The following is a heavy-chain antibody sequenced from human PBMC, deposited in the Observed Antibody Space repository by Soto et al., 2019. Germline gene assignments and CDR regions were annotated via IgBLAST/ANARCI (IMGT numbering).Heavy chain of an antibody. CDR3: AKARPSSSGYDVTYFDY. Sequence: ASVKVSCKASGYTFTGYYMHWVRQAPGQGLEWMGWINPNSGGTNYAQKFQGWVTMTKNTLYLQMNSLRAEDTAVYYCAKARPSSSGYDVTYFDYWGQGTLVTVSS. V-gene: IGHV1-2*04. CDR1: GYTFTGYY. J-gene: IGHJ4*02. D-gene: IGHD3-22*01. CDR2: INPNSGGT.